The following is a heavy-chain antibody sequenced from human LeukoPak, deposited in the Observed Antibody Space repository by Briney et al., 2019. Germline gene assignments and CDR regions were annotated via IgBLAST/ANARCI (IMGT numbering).Heavy chain of an antibody. CDR1: GFTFSTYS. CDR2: ISSGGSTI. V-gene: IGHV3-48*01. CDR3: ARDYYGDY. J-gene: IGHJ4*02. D-gene: IGHD3-22*01. Sequence: PGGSLRLXCAASGFTFSTYSMSWVRRAPGKGLEWVSYISSGGSTIYYADSVKGRFTISRDNAKNSLYLQMNSLRAEDTAVYYCARDYYGDYWGQGTLVTVSS.